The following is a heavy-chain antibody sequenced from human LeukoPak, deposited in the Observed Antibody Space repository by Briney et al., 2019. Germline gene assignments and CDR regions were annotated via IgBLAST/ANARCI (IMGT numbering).Heavy chain of an antibody. J-gene: IGHJ5*02. CDR3: ARSGYSYGYGWFDH. D-gene: IGHD5-18*01. CDR2: INHSGST. Sequence: SETLSLTCTVSGNSISSGDNYWSWIRQPPGKGLEWIGEINHSGSTNYNPSLKSRFTISVDTSKNQFSLKLSSVTAADTAVYYCARSGYSYGYGWFDHWGQGTLVTVSS. CDR1: GNSISSGDNY. V-gene: IGHV4-39*07.